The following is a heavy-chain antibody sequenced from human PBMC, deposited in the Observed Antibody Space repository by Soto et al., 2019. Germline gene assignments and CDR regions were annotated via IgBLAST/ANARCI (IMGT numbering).Heavy chain of an antibody. Sequence: SETLSLTCTVSGGSISSYYWSWIRQPPGKGLEWIGYIYYSGSTNYNPSLKSRVTISVDTSKNQFSLKLSSVTAADTAEYYCARYRVTMVRGNSLASSYYYSYGMDVWGQGTTVTVSS. D-gene: IGHD3-10*01. CDR1: GGSISSYY. CDR3: ARYRVTMVRGNSLASSYYYSYGMDV. J-gene: IGHJ6*02. CDR2: IYYSGST. V-gene: IGHV4-59*01.